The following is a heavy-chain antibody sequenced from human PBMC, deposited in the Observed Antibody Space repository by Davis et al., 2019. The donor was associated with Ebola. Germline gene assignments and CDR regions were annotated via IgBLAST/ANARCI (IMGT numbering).Heavy chain of an antibody. CDR2: IIPIFGTA. J-gene: IGHJ6*02. D-gene: IGHD3-16*01. Sequence: AASVKVSCKASGGTFSSYAISWVRQAPGQGLEWMGGIIPIFGTANYAQKFQGRVTITADESTSTAYMELSSLRSEDTAVYYCARDPFGHYGMDVWGQGTTVTVSS. V-gene: IGHV1-69*13. CDR3: ARDPFGHYGMDV. CDR1: GGTFSSYA.